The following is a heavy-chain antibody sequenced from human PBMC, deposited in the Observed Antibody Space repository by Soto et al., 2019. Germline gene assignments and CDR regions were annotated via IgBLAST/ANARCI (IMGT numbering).Heavy chain of an antibody. CDR3: ARGQRGYSYGIFDY. Sequence: QVQLVESGGGVVQPGRSLRLSCAASRFTFSSYAMHWVRQAPGKGLEWVAVISYDGSNKYYADSVKGRFTISRDNSKNTLYLQMNSLRAEDTAVYYCARGQRGYSYGIFDYWGQGTLVTVSS. CDR2: ISYDGSNK. V-gene: IGHV3-30-3*01. J-gene: IGHJ4*02. D-gene: IGHD5-18*01. CDR1: RFTFSSYA.